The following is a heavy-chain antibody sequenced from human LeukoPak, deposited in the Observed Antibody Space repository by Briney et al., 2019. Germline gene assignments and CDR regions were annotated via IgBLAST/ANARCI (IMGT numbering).Heavy chain of an antibody. Sequence: SETLSLTCAVSGGSISSGGYSWSWIRQPPGKGLEWIGYIYHSGSTYYNPSLKSRVTISVDRSKNQFSLKLSSVTAADTAVYYCARDGDQRGYSGYDRAFDYWGQGTLVTVSS. V-gene: IGHV4-30-2*01. J-gene: IGHJ4*02. CDR2: IYHSGST. CDR3: ARDGDQRGYSGYDRAFDY. CDR1: GGSISSGGYS. D-gene: IGHD5-12*01.